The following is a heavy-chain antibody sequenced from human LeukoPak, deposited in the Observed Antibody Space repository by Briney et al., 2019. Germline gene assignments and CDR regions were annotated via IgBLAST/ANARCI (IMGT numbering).Heavy chain of an antibody. V-gene: IGHV4-39*02. J-gene: IGHJ5*02. CDR1: GGSISSSSYY. CDR3: ARDHGSSGWFDP. D-gene: IGHD6-6*01. Sequence: PSETLSLTCTVSGGSISSSSYYWGWIRQPPGKGLEWIGSIYYSGSTYYNPSLKSRVTISVDTSKNQFSLKLSSVTAADTAVYYCARDHGSSGWFDPWGQGTLVTVSS. CDR2: IYYSGST.